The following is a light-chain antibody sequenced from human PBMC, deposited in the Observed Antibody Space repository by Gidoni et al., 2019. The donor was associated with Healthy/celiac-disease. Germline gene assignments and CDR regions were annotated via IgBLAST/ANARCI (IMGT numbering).Light chain of an antibody. CDR3: QQRSNWGHT. J-gene: IGKJ4*01. CDR2: DAS. CDR1: QSVSSY. V-gene: IGKV3-11*01. Sequence: ENVWTESPATLSLSPGERATLSCRASQSVSSYLAWYQQKPGQAPRLLIYDASNRATGIPARFSGSGSGTDFTLTIISLEPEDFAVYYCQQRSNWGHTFGGGTKVEIK.